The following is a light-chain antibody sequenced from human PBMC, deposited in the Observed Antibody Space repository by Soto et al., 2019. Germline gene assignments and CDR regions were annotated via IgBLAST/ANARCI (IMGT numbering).Light chain of an antibody. V-gene: IGKV3-15*01. CDR3: QQYDKWVT. CDR1: QTVSSN. Sequence: EVVMTQSPETLSVSPGETATLSCRASQTVSSNLAWYQQKRGQAPRLLIYGASTRATSIPARFIGSGSGTXXTXTIXXLQSEDFAVYYCQQYDKWVTFGPGTKVDLK. J-gene: IGKJ3*01. CDR2: GAS.